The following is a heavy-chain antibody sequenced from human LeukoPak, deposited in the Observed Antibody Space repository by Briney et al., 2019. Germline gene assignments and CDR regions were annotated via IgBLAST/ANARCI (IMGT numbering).Heavy chain of an antibody. CDR2: IKQDGSEK. Sequence: GGSLRLSCAASGFPFSSYWMTWVRQAPGTGLEWVANIKQDGSEKYYVDSVKGRFTISRDNAKNSLYLQMNSLRAEDTAVYYCASRIATAGSVDYWGQGTLVTVSS. CDR3: ASRIATAGSVDY. D-gene: IGHD6-13*01. V-gene: IGHV3-7*01. J-gene: IGHJ4*02. CDR1: GFPFSSYW.